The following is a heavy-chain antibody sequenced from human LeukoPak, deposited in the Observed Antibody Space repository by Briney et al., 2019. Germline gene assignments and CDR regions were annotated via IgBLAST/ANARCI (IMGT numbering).Heavy chain of an antibody. D-gene: IGHD1-14*01. CDR3: TRAQPRGRSPEY. CDR2: INTNTGNP. V-gene: IGHV7-4-1*02. CDR1: GYTFTNYA. J-gene: IGHJ4*02. Sequence: GASVKVSCKASGYTFTNYAINWVRQAPGQGLEWMGWINTNTGNPTYAQGFTGRFVFSLDTFVSTAYVQIRSLKAEDTAVYYCTRAQPRGRSPEYWGQGTLVTVSS.